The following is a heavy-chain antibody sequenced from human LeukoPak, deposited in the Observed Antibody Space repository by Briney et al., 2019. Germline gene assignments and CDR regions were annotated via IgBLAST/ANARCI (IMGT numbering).Heavy chain of an antibody. J-gene: IGHJ4*02. CDR2: ISPDGSTT. Sequence: GGSLRLSCAASGFXFSRYWIHWVRQAPGKGLMWVSRISPDGSTTLYADSVKGRFTISRDNTKNTLYLQMNSLRAEDTAVYYCARGLTGYSSGWDVETLGYWGQGTLVTVSS. CDR1: GFXFSRYW. V-gene: IGHV3-74*03. D-gene: IGHD6-19*01. CDR3: ARGLTGYSSGWDVETLGY.